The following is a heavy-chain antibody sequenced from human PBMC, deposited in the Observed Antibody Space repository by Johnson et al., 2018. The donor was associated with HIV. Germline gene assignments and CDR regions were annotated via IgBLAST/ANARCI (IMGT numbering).Heavy chain of an antibody. V-gene: IGHV3-66*01. D-gene: IGHD2-8*02. CDR1: GFNFDDYD. CDR3: ARDDQWGSTGEAFDI. CDR2: IYSDGST. J-gene: IGHJ3*02. Sequence: VQLVESGGGVVRPGGSLRLSCAASGFNFDDYDMSWVRQAPGKGLEWVSVIYSDGSTNYADSVKGRFTISRDKSKNTLYLQMNSLRAEDTAVYYCARDDQWGSTGEAFDIWGQGTKVTVSS.